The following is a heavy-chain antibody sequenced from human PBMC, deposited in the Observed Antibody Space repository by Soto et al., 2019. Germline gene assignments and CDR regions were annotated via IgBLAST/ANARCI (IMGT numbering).Heavy chain of an antibody. J-gene: IGHJ4*02. CDR2: MYPGDSDT. D-gene: IGHD2-15*01. CDR3: ARHSDMVEIDY. Sequence: GESLKISCKGSGYSFTTYWIGWVRQMPGKGLELMGIMYPGDSDTRYGPSFQGQVTISADKSISTAYLQWSSLKASDTAMYYCARHSDMVEIDYWGQGTLVTVSS. V-gene: IGHV5-51*01. CDR1: GYSFTTYW.